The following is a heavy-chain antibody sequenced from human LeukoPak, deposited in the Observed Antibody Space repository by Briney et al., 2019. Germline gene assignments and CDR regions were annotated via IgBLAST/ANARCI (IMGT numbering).Heavy chain of an antibody. Sequence: GGSLRLSCAAFGFTFSSYSMNWVRQAPGKGLEWVSSISSSSSYIYYADSVKGRFTIPRENAKNSLYLQMNSLRAEDTAVYYCARDLSSSGTYYFDYWGQGTLVTVSS. CDR2: ISSSSSYI. CDR1: GFTFSSYS. V-gene: IGHV3-21*01. J-gene: IGHJ4*02. CDR3: ARDLSSSGTYYFDY. D-gene: IGHD6-13*01.